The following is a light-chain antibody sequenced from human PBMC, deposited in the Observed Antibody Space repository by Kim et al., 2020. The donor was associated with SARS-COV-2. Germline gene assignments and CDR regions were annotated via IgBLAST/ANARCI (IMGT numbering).Light chain of an antibody. CDR3: QQRDNWPPGAS. J-gene: IGKJ4*01. CDR2: EIT. CDR1: QNVSRY. Sequence: PGETATPACRASQNVSRYLAWYQQKPGQAPRLLIYEITNRATGIPARFSGSGSGTGFTLTISSLEPEDFAVYYCQQRDNWPPGASFGGGTTVDIK. V-gene: IGKV3-11*01.